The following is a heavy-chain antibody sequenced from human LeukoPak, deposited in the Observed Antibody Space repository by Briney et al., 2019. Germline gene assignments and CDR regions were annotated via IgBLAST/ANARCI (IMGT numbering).Heavy chain of an antibody. V-gene: IGHV3-48*02. Sequence: TGGSLRLSCAGTGFTVSAFSMSWVRQAPGKGLEWISFIRSTGGDIRYADSVKGRFTISRDTAKNSLHLQMNSLRDDDTAIYYFAPVEAGSDKWVDPWGQGTLVTVSS. CDR2: IRSTGGDI. D-gene: IGHD1-26*01. CDR3: APVEAGSDKWVDP. J-gene: IGHJ5*02. CDR1: GFTVSAFS.